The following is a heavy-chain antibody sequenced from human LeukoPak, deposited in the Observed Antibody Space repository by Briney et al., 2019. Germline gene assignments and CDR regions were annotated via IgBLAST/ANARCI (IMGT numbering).Heavy chain of an antibody. CDR2: VSYEGSTV. Sequence: GGSLRLSCTPSGFTFSSYGMHWVRQAPGKGLEWVAVVSYEGSTVYYADSVKGRFTISRDNSKNTLYLQMNSLRAEDTAVYYCARDGAYYFDYWGQGTLVTVSS. CDR3: ARDGAYYFDY. J-gene: IGHJ4*02. D-gene: IGHD3-16*01. CDR1: GFTFSSYG. V-gene: IGHV3-30*03.